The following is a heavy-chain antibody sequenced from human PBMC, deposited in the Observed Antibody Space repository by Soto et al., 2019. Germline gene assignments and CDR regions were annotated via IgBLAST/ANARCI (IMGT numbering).Heavy chain of an antibody. V-gene: IGHV4-31*03. CDR2: IYYSGST. D-gene: IGHD2-2*01. CDR1: GGSISSGGYY. CDR3: ARDSVLGGLTMPDAFDI. J-gene: IGHJ3*02. Sequence: SETLSLTCTVSGGSISSGGYYWSWIRQHPGKGLEWIGYIYYSGSTYYNPSLKSRVTISVDTSKNQFSLKLSSVTAADTAVYYCARDSVLGGLTMPDAFDIWGQGTMVTVSS.